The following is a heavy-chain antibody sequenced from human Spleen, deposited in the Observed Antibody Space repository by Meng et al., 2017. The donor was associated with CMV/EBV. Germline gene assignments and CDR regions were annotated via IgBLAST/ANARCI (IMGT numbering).Heavy chain of an antibody. J-gene: IGHJ3*02. Sequence: SVKVSCKASGYTFTYRYLHWVRQAPGQALEWMGWITPFNGNTNYAQKFQDRVTITRDRSMSTAYMELSSLRSEDTAVYYCARDSYSTLVGAFNIWGQGTMVTVSS. D-gene: IGHD6-13*01. CDR3: ARDSYSTLVGAFNI. CDR1: GYTFTYRY. V-gene: IGHV1-45*02. CDR2: ITPFNGNT.